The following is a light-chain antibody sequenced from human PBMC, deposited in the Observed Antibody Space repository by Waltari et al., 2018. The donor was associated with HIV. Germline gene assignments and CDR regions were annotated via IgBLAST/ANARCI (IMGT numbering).Light chain of an antibody. CDR1: SSDIGGYNY. J-gene: IGLJ3*02. Sequence: QSALTQPASVSGSPGQSITISCTGPSSDIGGYNYVSWYHQHPGKAPTLMIYDVSKRPSGVSNRFSGSKSGNTASLTISGLQAEDETDYYCCSYAGSRTWVFGGGTKLTVL. V-gene: IGLV2-23*02. CDR3: CSYAGSRTWV. CDR2: DVS.